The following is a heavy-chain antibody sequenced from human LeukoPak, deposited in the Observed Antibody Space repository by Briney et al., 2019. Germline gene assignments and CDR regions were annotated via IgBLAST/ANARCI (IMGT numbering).Heavy chain of an antibody. V-gene: IGHV4-61*02. CDR1: GGSISSGSYY. D-gene: IGHD2-15*01. Sequence: SETLSLTCTVSGGSISSGSYYWSWIRQPAGKGLEWIGRMYTSGSTNYNPSLKSRVTISGDTSKNQFSLNVSSVTAADTAVYYCARARYRSSSWLFDPWGQGILVTVSS. CDR3: ARARYRSSSWLFDP. CDR2: MYTSGST. J-gene: IGHJ5*02.